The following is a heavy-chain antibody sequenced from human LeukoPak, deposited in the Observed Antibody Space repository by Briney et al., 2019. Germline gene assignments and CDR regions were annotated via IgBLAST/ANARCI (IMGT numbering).Heavy chain of an antibody. V-gene: IGHV3-53*01. CDR2: IYSGGST. CDR3: ARSPRDGYNYKYYFDY. Sequence: GGPLRLSCAASGFTVSSDYMTWVRQAPGKWLEWVSVIYSGGSTYYADSVKGRFTISRDNSKNTLYLQMNSLRAEDTAVYYCARSPRDGYNYKYYFDYWGQGTLVTVSS. D-gene: IGHD5-24*01. CDR1: GFTVSSDY. J-gene: IGHJ4*02.